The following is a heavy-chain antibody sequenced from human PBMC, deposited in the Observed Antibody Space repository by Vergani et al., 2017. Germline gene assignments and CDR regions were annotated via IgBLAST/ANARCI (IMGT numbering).Heavy chain of an antibody. V-gene: IGHV5-51*01. CDR3: ARVPGERESYGYYYYYGMDV. CDR1: GYSFPSYW. D-gene: IGHD5-18*01. CDR2: ISPGDSDT. J-gene: IGHJ6*02. Sequence: EVPLVQSGAEVKKPGESLKISCKGSGYSFPSYWIGWVRQMPGKGLEWMGIISPGDSDTRYSPSFQGQVTISADKSISTAYLQWSSLKASDTAMYYCARVPGERESYGYYYYYGMDVWGQGTTVTVSS.